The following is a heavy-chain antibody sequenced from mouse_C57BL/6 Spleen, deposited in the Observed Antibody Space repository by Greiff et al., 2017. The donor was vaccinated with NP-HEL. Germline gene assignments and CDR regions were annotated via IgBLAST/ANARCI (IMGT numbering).Heavy chain of an antibody. CDR3: ARSYYYGSSYYAMDY. D-gene: IGHD1-1*01. Sequence: VQLQQSGAELVRPGTSVKLSCKASGYTFTSYWMHWVKQRPGQGLEWIGVIDPSDSYTNYNQKFKGKATLTVDTSSSTAYMQLSSLTSEDSAVYYCARSYYYGSSYYAMDYWGQGTSVTVSS. CDR2: IDPSDSYT. CDR1: GYTFTSYW. J-gene: IGHJ4*01. V-gene: IGHV1-59*01.